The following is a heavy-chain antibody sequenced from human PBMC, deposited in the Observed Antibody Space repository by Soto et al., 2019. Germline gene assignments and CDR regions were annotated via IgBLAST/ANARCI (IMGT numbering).Heavy chain of an antibody. Sequence: QLQLQESGPGLVKPSETLSLTCSVSGGSISSSSYYWGWIRQPPGKGLEWIGSIYYSGSTYYNPSLSGRVTISADTSKHVSTLILRSVTAAYTAVYYVASHGPDPCWSEGPFDIWGQGTMVTVSS. D-gene: IGHD3-3*01. CDR1: GGSISSSSYY. V-gene: IGHV4-39*01. J-gene: IGHJ3*02. CDR2: IYYSGST. CDR3: ASHGPDPCWSEGPFDI.